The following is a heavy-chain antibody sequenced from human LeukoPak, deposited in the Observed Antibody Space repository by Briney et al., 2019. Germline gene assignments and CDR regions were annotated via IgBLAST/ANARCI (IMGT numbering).Heavy chain of an antibody. CDR3: AREAYGDLLSYFDY. D-gene: IGHD4-17*01. CDR2: IYYSGST. CDR1: GGSISSYY. Sequence: PSETLSLTCTVSGGSISSYYWSWIRQPPGKGLEWIGYIYYSGSTNYNPSLKSRVTISVDTSKSQFSLKLSSVTAANTAVYYCAREAYGDLLSYFDYWGQGTLVTVSP. V-gene: IGHV4-59*01. J-gene: IGHJ4*02.